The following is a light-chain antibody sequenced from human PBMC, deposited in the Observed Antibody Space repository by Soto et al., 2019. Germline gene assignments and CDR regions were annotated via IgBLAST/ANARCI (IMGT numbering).Light chain of an antibody. CDR3: QQYNSF. CDR2: DAS. Sequence: DMQMTQSPSTLSASVGDRVTITCRASQNNNRWLAVYHQRPGKAPQLLMYDASTLESGVPSRLRGSGSGTEFTLTISSLQPDDSATYYCQQYNSFFGQGTKLEIK. CDR1: QNNNRW. J-gene: IGKJ2*01. V-gene: IGKV1-5*01.